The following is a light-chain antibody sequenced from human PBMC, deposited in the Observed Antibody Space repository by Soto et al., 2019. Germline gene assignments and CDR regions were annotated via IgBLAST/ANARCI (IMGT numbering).Light chain of an antibody. CDR2: EAS. CDR3: HQTYSPPDT. V-gene: IGKV1-39*01. Sequence: IRMTQSPSSLSASVVDRVTITCRASESIDTHLNWYQQHPGKAPNALIYEASNLQSGVPSRFSGSGSGTDVTLTISGLQPDDSATYYCHQTYSPPDTFGQGTKVEIK. J-gene: IGKJ1*01. CDR1: ESIDTH.